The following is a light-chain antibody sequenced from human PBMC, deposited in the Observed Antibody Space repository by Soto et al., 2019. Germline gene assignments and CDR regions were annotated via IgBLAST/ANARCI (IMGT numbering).Light chain of an antibody. CDR2: EGI. CDR3: SSYTTSSTRV. V-gene: IGLV2-14*02. CDR1: SSNIGGYNV. Sequence: SVLAQPASGYGSSGQSITIYCSGTSSNIGGYNVVSWYQQHPGKAPKVIVYEGIKRPSGVSDRFSGSTSGNTASLTISGLQAEDEADYYCSSYTTSSTRVFGPGTKVTVL. J-gene: IGLJ1*01.